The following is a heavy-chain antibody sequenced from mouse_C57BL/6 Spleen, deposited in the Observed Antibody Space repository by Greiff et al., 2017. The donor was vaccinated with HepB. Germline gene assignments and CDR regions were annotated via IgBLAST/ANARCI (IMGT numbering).Heavy chain of an antibody. CDR1: GFTFSSYA. CDR3: AREYYGSSYAMDY. J-gene: IGHJ4*01. Sequence: EVQRVESGGGLVKPGGSLKLSCAASGFTFSSYAMSWVRQTPEKRLEWVATISDGGSYTYYPDNVKGRFTISRDNAKNNLYLQMSHLKSEDTAMYYCAREYYGSSYAMDYWGQGTSVTVSS. V-gene: IGHV5-4*01. D-gene: IGHD1-1*01. CDR2: ISDGGSYT.